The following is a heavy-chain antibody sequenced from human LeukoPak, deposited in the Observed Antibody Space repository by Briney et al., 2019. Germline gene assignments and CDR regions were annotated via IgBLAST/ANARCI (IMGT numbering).Heavy chain of an antibody. CDR2: ISSNGGST. Sequence: GGSLRLSCAASGFTFSSYATHWVRQAPGKGLEYVSAISSNGGSTYYANSVKGRFTISRDNSKNTLYLQMGGLRAEDMAVYYCARDPGSSGWYFDYWGQGTLVTVSS. J-gene: IGHJ4*02. CDR3: ARDPGSSGWYFDY. CDR1: GFTFSSYA. V-gene: IGHV3-64*01. D-gene: IGHD6-19*01.